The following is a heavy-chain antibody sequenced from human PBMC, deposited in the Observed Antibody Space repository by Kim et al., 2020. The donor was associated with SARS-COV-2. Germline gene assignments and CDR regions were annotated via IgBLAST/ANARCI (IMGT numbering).Heavy chain of an antibody. V-gene: IGHV3-30*18. CDR2: ISFDGSEK. CDR1: GFTFSTYD. Sequence: GGSLRLSCAASGFTFSTYDMHWVRQAPGKGLEWVAIISFDGSEKYYADSVRGRFTISRDNSKNTLYLQMNSLRVEDTAIYYCAKARDIVVEPTAMGSWGQGTLVT. D-gene: IGHD2-2*01. CDR3: AKARDIVVEPTAMGS. J-gene: IGHJ5*02.